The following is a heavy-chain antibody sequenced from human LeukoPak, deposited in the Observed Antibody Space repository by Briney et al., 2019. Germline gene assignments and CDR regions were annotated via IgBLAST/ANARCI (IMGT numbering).Heavy chain of an antibody. CDR2: IYYSGST. V-gene: IGHV4-39*01. D-gene: IGHD1-26*01. Sequence: SETLSLTCTVSGGSISSSSYYWGWIRQPPGEGLEWIGSIYYSGSTYYNPSLKSRVTISVDTSKNQFSLKLSSVTAADTAVYYCARHSQWELERNWFDPWGQGTLVTVSS. J-gene: IGHJ5*02. CDR3: ARHSQWELERNWFDP. CDR1: GGSISSSSYY.